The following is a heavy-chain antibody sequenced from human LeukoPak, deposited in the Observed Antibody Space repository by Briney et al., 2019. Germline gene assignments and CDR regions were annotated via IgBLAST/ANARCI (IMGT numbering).Heavy chain of an antibody. Sequence: SSGTLSLTCAVYGGSFSGYYWSWIRQPPGKGLEWIGEINHSGSTNYNPSLKRRVTISVDTSKNQFSLKLSSVTAADTAVYYCARGITMVRGVIGPGNYYMDVWGKGTTVTVSS. D-gene: IGHD3-10*01. V-gene: IGHV4-34*01. CDR3: ARGITMVRGVIGPGNYYMDV. J-gene: IGHJ6*03. CDR2: INHSGST. CDR1: GGSFSGYY.